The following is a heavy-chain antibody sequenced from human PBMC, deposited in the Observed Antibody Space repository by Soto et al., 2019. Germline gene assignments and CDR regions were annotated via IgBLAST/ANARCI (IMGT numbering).Heavy chain of an antibody. V-gene: IGHV3-23*01. J-gene: IGHJ4*02. CDR3: VKRPLTVAGFDY. Sequence: EVQLLESGGGLVQPGGSLRLSCAASGFTFSNYAMTWVRQAPGKGLEWVSVITGSGGGTYFVDSVKGRFTISRDKSMDTVYLQMNRLTAADTAVYYCVKRPLTVAGFDYWGPGTLVTVSS. CDR2: ITGSGGGT. CDR1: GFTFSNYA. D-gene: IGHD2-15*01.